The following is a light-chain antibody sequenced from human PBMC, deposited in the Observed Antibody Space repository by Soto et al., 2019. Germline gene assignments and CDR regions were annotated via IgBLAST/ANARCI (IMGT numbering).Light chain of an antibody. CDR2: DAS. Sequence: DIQMTQSPSTLSASVGDRVTITCRASQSVNKWLAWFQQKPGKVPKLLIFDASTLQTGVPSRFGGGGSGTEFTLTISNLQPDDFATYYCQHYNSYSEAFGQGTKVDIK. V-gene: IGKV1-5*01. CDR1: QSVNKW. J-gene: IGKJ1*01. CDR3: QHYNSYSEA.